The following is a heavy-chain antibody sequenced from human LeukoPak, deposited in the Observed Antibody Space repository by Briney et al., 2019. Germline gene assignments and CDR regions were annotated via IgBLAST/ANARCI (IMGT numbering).Heavy chain of an antibody. CDR2: IYYSGST. CDR3: ARDAVTATFYGMDV. J-gene: IGHJ6*02. D-gene: IGHD2-21*02. CDR1: GGSISSYY. V-gene: IGHV4-59*01. Sequence: SETLSLTCTVSGGSISSYYWSWIWRPPGKGLEWIGYIYYSGSTNYNPSLKSRVTISVDTSKNQFSLKLSSVTAADTAVYYCARDAVTATFYGMDVWGQGTTVTVSS.